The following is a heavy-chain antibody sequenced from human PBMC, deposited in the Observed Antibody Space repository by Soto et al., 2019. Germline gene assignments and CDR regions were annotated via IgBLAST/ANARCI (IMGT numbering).Heavy chain of an antibody. J-gene: IGHJ6*02. V-gene: IGHV1-46*01. CDR3: ARERRGYCSGGSCPHGMDV. Sequence: ASVKVSCKASGYTFTSYYMHWVRQAPGQGLEWMGIINPSGGSTSYAQKFQGRVTMTRDTSTSTVYMELSSLRSEDTAVYYCARERRGYCSGGSCPHGMDVWGQGTTVTVS. D-gene: IGHD2-15*01. CDR2: INPSGGST. CDR1: GYTFTSYY.